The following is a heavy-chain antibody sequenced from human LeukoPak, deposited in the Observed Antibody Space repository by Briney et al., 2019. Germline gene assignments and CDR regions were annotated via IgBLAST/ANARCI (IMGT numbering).Heavy chain of an antibody. CDR2: ISKDGGNK. Sequence: GGSLRLSCAASGFTFDEHDMFWVRQVPGKGLEWVCLISKDGGNKQYADSVKGRFSVSRDNNRNSLALQMNSLRSEDTALYFCAKRSGAPNNFDYWGQGALVTVSS. CDR3: AKRSGAPNNFDY. V-gene: IGHV3-43*02. J-gene: IGHJ4*02. D-gene: IGHD1-1*01. CDR1: GFTFDEHD.